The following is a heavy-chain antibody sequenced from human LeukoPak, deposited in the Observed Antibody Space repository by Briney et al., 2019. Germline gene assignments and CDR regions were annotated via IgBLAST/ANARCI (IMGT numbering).Heavy chain of an antibody. CDR1: GSNFTNYW. J-gene: IGHJ4*02. V-gene: IGHV5-51*01. Sequence: GESLQISCQGSGSNFTNYWIGWVRQLPGKGLEWMGIIYPGDSDTRYSPSFQGQVTISADKSISTAYLQWSSLKASDTAMYYCARHERLRTIFDRGGQGTLVTVSA. CDR2: IYPGDSDT. CDR3: ARHERLRTIFDR. D-gene: IGHD3-3*01.